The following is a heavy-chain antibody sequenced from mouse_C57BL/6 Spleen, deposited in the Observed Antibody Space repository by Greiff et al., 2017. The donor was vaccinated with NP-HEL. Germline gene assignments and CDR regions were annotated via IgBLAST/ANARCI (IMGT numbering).Heavy chain of an antibody. J-gene: IGHJ1*03. CDR2: IDPSDSYT. Sequence: QVQLQQPGAELVMPGASVKLSCKASGYTFTSYWMHWVKQRPGQGLEWIGEIDPSDSYTNYNQKFKGKSTLTVDKSSSTAYMRLSSLTSEDSAVYYGARVGTTVVDWYFDVWGTGTTVTVSS. D-gene: IGHD1-1*01. CDR1: GYTFTSYW. V-gene: IGHV1-69*01. CDR3: ARVGTTVVDWYFDV.